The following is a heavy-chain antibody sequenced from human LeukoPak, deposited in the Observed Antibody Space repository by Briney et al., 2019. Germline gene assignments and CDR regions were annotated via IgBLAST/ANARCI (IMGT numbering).Heavy chain of an antibody. CDR2: ISSGSDYT. Sequence: PGGSLRLSCVASGFPFSIHGMSWVRQAPRKGPEWVSSISSGSDYTYYADSVKGRFTVSRDNSKNTLYLQMNSLRAEDTAVYYCAKDPVTMVRDWGQGTLVTVSS. V-gene: IGHV3-23*01. D-gene: IGHD3-10*01. CDR1: GFPFSIHG. J-gene: IGHJ4*02. CDR3: AKDPVTMVRD.